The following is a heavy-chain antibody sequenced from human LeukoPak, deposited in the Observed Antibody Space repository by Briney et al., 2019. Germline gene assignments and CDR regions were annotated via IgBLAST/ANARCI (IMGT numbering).Heavy chain of an antibody. CDR3: ARAHLWPYGMDV. J-gene: IGHJ6*02. Sequence: SGGSLRLSCAASGFTFSRYWMHWVRQAPGKGLVWVSRTNTDGSSASYADSAKGRFTISRDNDKDTLYLQMNSLRAEDTAVYYCARAHLWPYGMDVWGLGTTVTVSS. CDR2: TNTDGSSA. D-gene: IGHD3-3*02. V-gene: IGHV3-74*01. CDR1: GFTFSRYW.